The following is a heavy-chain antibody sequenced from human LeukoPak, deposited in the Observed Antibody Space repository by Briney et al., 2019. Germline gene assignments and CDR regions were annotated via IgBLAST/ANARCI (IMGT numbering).Heavy chain of an antibody. CDR1: GYPINNAYY. J-gene: IGHJ4*02. CDR2: IYYSGST. D-gene: IGHD3-22*01. V-gene: IGHV4-61*01. CDR3: ARWGTSSGYYTFDY. Sequence: SETLSLTCGVSGYPINNAYYWVWIRQPPGKGLEWIGYIYYSGSTNYNPSLKSRVTISVDTSKNQFSLKLSSVTAADTAVYYCARWGTSSGYYTFDYWGQGTLVTVSS.